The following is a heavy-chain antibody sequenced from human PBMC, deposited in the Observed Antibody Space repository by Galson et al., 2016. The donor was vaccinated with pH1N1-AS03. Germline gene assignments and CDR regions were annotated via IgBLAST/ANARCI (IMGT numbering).Heavy chain of an antibody. J-gene: IGHJ4*02. CDR3: ANRGYTLGFLES. Sequence: SLRLSCAASGFIFSNYAMHWVRQAPGKGLQWVSTISGLGESTKYADSVKGRLTISRDNSKNTVNLHMNSLRVEDTAVYYCANRGYTLGFLESWGQRTLITVSS. D-gene: IGHD5-18*01. V-gene: IGHV3-23*01. CDR1: GFIFSNYA. CDR2: ISGLGEST.